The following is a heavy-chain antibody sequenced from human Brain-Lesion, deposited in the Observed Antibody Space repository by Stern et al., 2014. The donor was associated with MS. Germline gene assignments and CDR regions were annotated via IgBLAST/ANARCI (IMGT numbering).Heavy chain of an antibody. D-gene: IGHD5-18*01. V-gene: IGHV4-61*02. J-gene: IGHJ4*02. CDR3: ASGYRIFDY. Sequence: VQLVESGPGLVKPSQTLSLTCNVSGGSISSGSDYWSWLRQPVGKGLQWIGRIHPSGSAYYTPSLKSRVTISTDTSQNQFSLELPSATAADTAIYYCASGYRIFDYWGQGILVTVSS. CDR1: GGSISSGSDY. CDR2: IHPSGSA.